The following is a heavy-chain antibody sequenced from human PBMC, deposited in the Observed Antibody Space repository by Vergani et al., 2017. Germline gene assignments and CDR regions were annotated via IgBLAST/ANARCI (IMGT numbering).Heavy chain of an antibody. V-gene: IGHV3-23*01. J-gene: IGHJ4*02. CDR1: GFTFSACP. Sequence: EVQLLQSGGGVIQPGGSVRLSCAASGFTFSACPMTWVRKAPGKGLEWVSAISARYPSTYYADSVKGRFTISRDNSKNMLYLQMNSLRAEDTAVYYFARLSYDTTPYLQGGYDCWGQGTLVSVSS. D-gene: IGHD3-22*01. CDR2: ISARYPST. CDR3: ARLSYDTTPYLQGGYDC.